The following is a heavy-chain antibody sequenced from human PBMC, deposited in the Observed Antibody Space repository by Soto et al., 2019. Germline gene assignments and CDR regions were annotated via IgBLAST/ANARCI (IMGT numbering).Heavy chain of an antibody. J-gene: IGHJ6*02. Sequence: EVQLVESGGGLVQPGGSLRLSCVVSGFTFGRHWMSWVRQAPGKGLEWVANIKEDGSEKNTVDSLKGRFTTSRDNARNSVYLQMSSLRAEDTAVYYCARVENSFGGMDVWGQGTTVIVS. CDR3: ARVENSFGGMDV. V-gene: IGHV3-7*05. D-gene: IGHD3-16*01. CDR1: GFTFGRHW. CDR2: IKEDGSEK.